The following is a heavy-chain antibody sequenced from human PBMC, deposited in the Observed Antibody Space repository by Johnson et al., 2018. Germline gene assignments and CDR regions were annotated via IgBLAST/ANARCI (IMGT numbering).Heavy chain of an antibody. CDR1: GFTFSSYA. D-gene: IGHD3-22*01. Sequence: VQLVESGGGLVQPGGSLRLSCAASGFTFSSYAMSWVRQAPGEGLEWVSAISGSGGSTYYADSVKGRFTIARDNTKNTRYLQMNSLRAEETAVYYCAKDLFEADYYDSSGYPEYFQHWGQGTLVTVSS. CDR2: ISGSGGST. CDR3: AKDLFEADYYDSSGYPEYFQH. J-gene: IGHJ1*01. V-gene: IGHV3-23*04.